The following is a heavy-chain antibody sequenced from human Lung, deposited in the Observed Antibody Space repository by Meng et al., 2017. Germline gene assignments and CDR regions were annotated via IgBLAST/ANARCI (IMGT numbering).Heavy chain of an antibody. CDR1: VCSIIRSNW. Sequence: QGSALGMVIPPGTRSFPWLVSVCSIIRSNWGSWSRQPPGKGLEWIGEIYHSGSTNYNPSLKSRVTISVAKSKNQFSLKLSSVTAADTAVYYCARRGLWLDPQNFDYWGQGTLVTVSS. D-gene: IGHD6-19*01. CDR2: IYHSGST. V-gene: IGHV4-4*03. CDR3: ARRGLWLDPQNFDY. J-gene: IGHJ4*02.